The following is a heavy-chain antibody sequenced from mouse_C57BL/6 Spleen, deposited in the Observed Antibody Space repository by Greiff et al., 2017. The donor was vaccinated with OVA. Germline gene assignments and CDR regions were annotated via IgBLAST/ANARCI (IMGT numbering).Heavy chain of an antibody. CDR1: GYTFTSYW. J-gene: IGHJ2*01. CDR2: IHPNSGST. CDR3: ARLVTTVVAFDY. Sequence: QVQLQQPGAELVKPGASVKLSCKASGYTFTSYWMHWVKQRPGHGLEWIGMIHPNSGSTNYNEKFKSKATLTVDKSSSTAYMQLSSLTSEDSAVDYCARLVTTVVAFDYGGQGTTLTVSS. V-gene: IGHV1-64*01. D-gene: IGHD1-1*01.